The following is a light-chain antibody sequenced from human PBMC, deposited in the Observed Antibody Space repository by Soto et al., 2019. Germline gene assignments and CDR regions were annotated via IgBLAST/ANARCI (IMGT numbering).Light chain of an antibody. Sequence: EIVMTQSPATRSVSPGERATLSCRASQSVRGNLAWYQQRPGQSPRLLIYGASSRATGIPARFSGSGSGTELTLSISSLQSEDFAVYYCQQYNNWPFITFGQGTRLEIK. J-gene: IGKJ5*01. CDR2: GAS. CDR3: QQYNNWPFIT. V-gene: IGKV3-15*01. CDR1: QSVRGN.